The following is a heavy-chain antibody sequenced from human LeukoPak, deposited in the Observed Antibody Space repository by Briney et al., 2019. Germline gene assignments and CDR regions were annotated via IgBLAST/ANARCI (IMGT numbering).Heavy chain of an antibody. D-gene: IGHD2-2*01. CDR1: GFTFSGYA. V-gene: IGHV3-21*06. J-gene: IGHJ6*02. Sequence: SGGSLRLSCAASGFTFSGYAMNWVRQAPGKGLEWVSSINGGGNTFYADSVKGRFAISRDNAKNSLYLQMNGLRAEDTAMYYCARAREYCSSTISCSTAYYYYGMDVWGQGTTVTVSS. CDR2: INGGGNT. CDR3: ARAREYCSSTISCSTAYYYYGMDV.